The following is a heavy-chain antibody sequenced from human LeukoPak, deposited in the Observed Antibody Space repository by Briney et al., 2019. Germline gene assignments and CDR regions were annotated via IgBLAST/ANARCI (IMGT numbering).Heavy chain of an antibody. Sequence: PSETLSLTCAVSGGSLSSYYWSWIRRPPGAGPEWIGYIYYTGSTNYNPSFKSRVTISLDSSTNQLYLNLNCLTTADTAVYYCVRHYYDSGNGKGYFQRWGQGSLVSASS. J-gene: IGHJ1*01. V-gene: IGHV4-59*01. CDR1: GGSLSSYY. D-gene: IGHD3-10*01. CDR2: IYYTGST. CDR3: VRHYYDSGNGKGYFQR.